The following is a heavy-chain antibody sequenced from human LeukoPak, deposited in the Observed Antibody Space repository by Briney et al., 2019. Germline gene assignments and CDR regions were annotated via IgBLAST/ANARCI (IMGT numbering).Heavy chain of an antibody. CDR2: ISYDGSNK. J-gene: IGHJ4*02. V-gene: IGHV3-30*18. CDR1: GFTFSSYG. CDR3: AKVYDYGDYYFDY. Sequence: PGGSLRLSCAASGFTFSSYGMHWVRQAPGKGLEWVAVISYDGSNKYYADSVKGRFTISRDNSKNTLYLQMNSLRAEDTAVYYYAKVYDYGDYYFDYWGQGTLVTVSS. D-gene: IGHD4-17*01.